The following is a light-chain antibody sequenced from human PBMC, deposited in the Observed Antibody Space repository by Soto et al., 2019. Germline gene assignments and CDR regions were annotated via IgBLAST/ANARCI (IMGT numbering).Light chain of an antibody. CDR3: QKYNSYST. Sequence: DIRMTQSPSTLSASVGDRVTITCRASQSISSWLAWYQQKPGKAPKLLIYKASSLESGVPSRFSGSGSGTEFTLTISSLQPDDFATYYCQKYNSYSTFGQGTKVDIK. CDR2: KAS. J-gene: IGKJ1*01. CDR1: QSISSW. V-gene: IGKV1-5*03.